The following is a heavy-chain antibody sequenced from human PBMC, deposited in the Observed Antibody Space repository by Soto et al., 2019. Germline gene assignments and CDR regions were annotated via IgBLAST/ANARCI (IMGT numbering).Heavy chain of an antibody. V-gene: IGHV3-48*02. D-gene: IGHD6-6*01. J-gene: IGHJ6*02. CDR2: ISRSGSLN. CDR1: GFSFSDYS. CDR3: ARDLEYSSSWYYYYGLDV. Sequence: GSLILSCAASGFSFSDYSMNWVRQAPGKGLEWLSYISRSGSLNYYADSVKGRFTISRDNAKNSLYLEMNSVRDEDTAMYYCARDLEYSSSWYYYYGLDVWGHGTTVTVPS.